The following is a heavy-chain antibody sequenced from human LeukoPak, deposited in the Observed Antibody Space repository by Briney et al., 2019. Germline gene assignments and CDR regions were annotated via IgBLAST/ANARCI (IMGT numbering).Heavy chain of an antibody. CDR3: ARVDYGGNSGFDY. CDR2: IYYSGST. Sequence: SETLSLTCTVSGDSIKDYYWSWVRQPPGKGLEWIGYIYYSGSTYYNPSLKSRVTISVDTSKNQFSLKLSSVTAADTAVYYCARVDYGGNSGFDYWGQGTLVTVSS. V-gene: IGHV4-59*12. CDR1: GDSIKDYY. D-gene: IGHD4-23*01. J-gene: IGHJ4*02.